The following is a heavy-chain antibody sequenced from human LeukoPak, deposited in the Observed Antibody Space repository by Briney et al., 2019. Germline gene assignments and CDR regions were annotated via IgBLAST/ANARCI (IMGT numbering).Heavy chain of an antibody. CDR1: GFTFSSYA. CDR3: ARDDREYYDFWSGYFSY. CDR2: ISYDGSNK. J-gene: IGHJ4*02. Sequence: GRSLRLSCAASGFTFSSYAMHWVRQAPGKGLEWVAVISYDGSNKYYADSVKGRFTISRDNSKNTLYLQMNSLRAEDTAVYYCARDDREYYDFWSGYFSYWGQGTLVTVSS. V-gene: IGHV3-30-3*01. D-gene: IGHD3-3*01.